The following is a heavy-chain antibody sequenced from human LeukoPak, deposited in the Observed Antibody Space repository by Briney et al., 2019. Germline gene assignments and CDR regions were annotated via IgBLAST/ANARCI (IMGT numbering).Heavy chain of an antibody. CDR3: ARDLAWDAFDI. CDR1: GFTFSSYS. CDR2: ISSSSSTI. J-gene: IGHJ3*02. V-gene: IGHV3-48*04. Sequence: PGGSLRLSCAASGFTFSSYSMNWVRQAPGKGLEWVSYISSSSSTIYYADSVKGRFAISRDNAKNSLYLQMNSLRAEDTAVYYCARDLAWDAFDIWGQGTMVTVSS.